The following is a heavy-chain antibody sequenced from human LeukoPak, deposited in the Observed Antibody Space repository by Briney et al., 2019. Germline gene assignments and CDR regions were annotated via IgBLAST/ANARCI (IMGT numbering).Heavy chain of an antibody. CDR2: INPSGGST. Sequence: ASVKVSCKASKYTFTSYYMHWVRQAPGQGLEWMGIINPSGGSTSYAQKFQGRVTMTRDTSTSTVYMELSSLRSEDTAVYYCARGVRYYDSSGYLFDYWGQGTLVTVSS. CDR3: ARGVRYYDSSGYLFDY. CDR1: KYTFTSYY. V-gene: IGHV1-46*01. J-gene: IGHJ4*02. D-gene: IGHD3-22*01.